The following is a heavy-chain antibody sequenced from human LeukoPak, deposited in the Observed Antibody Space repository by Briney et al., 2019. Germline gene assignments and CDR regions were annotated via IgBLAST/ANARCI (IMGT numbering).Heavy chain of an antibody. D-gene: IGHD2-21*02. J-gene: IGHJ4*02. Sequence: PSETLSLTCTVSGGSISSYYWSWIRQPPGKGLEWIGYIYYSGSTNYNPSLKSRVTISVDTFKNQFSLKLSSVTAADTAVYYCARRSLAYCGGDCYSGGSSFDYWGQGTLVTVSS. CDR2: IYYSGST. CDR1: GGSISSYY. V-gene: IGHV4-59*08. CDR3: ARRSLAYCGGDCYSGGSSFDY.